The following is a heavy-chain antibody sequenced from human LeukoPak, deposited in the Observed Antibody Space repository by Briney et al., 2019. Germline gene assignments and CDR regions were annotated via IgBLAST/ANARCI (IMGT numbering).Heavy chain of an antibody. CDR1: GFTFSSYW. D-gene: IGHD3-10*01. V-gene: IGHV3-7*01. J-gene: IGHJ4*02. CDR2: IKQDGSEK. CDR3: ARADTPLLWFGELRQYYFDY. Sequence: GGSLRLSCAASGFTFSSYWMSWVRQAPGKGLEWVANIKQDGSEKYYVDSVKGRFIISRDNAKNSLYLQMNSLRAEDTAVYYCARADTPLLWFGELRQYYFDYWGQGTLVTVSS.